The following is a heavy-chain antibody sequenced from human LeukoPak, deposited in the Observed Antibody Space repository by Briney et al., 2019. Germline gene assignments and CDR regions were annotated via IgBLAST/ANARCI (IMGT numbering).Heavy chain of an antibody. J-gene: IGHJ2*01. CDR2: IRYDGSNK. CDR1: GFTFSNYG. CDR3: AKGPGFTVTTMGWYFDL. Sequence: PGGSLRLSCVASGFTFSNYGMHWVRQAPGKGLEWVAFIRYDGSNKYYADSVKGRFTISRDNSKNTLYLQMNSLRVEDTAVYYCAKGPGFTVTTMGWYFDLWGRGTLVTVSS. D-gene: IGHD4-17*01. V-gene: IGHV3-30*02.